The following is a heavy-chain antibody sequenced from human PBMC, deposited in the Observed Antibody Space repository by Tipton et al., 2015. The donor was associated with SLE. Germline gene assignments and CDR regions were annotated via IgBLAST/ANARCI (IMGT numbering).Heavy chain of an antibody. CDR1: GFTFSSFS. Sequence: SLRLSCAASGFTFSSFSMNWVRQAPGKGLEWVSSISSSSGYIYYADSVKGRFTISRDNAKNSLYLEMNSLRAEDTAVYYCAREGPSWYYYQYMDVWGKGTTVTVSS. CDR2: ISSSSGYI. CDR3: AREGPSWYYYQYMDV. D-gene: IGHD2-15*01. V-gene: IGHV3-21*04. J-gene: IGHJ6*03.